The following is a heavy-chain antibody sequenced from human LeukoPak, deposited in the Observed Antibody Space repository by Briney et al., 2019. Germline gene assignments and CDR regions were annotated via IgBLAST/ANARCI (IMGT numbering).Heavy chain of an antibody. Sequence: SQTLSLTCAVYGASFSGYYWSSTRQPAGKGLEWIGRIYTSGSTNYNPSLKSRVTMSVDTCKNQFSLKLRSVTAADTAVYYCARGPGVPAHFDDWGQGTLVTVSS. J-gene: IGHJ4*02. V-gene: IGHV4-59*10. CDR3: ARGPGVPAHFDD. CDR2: IYTSGST. D-gene: IGHD2-8*01. CDR1: GASFSGYY.